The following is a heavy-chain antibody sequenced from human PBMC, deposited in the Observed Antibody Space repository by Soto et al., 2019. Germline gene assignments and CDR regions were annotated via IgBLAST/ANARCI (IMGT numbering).Heavy chain of an antibody. D-gene: IGHD6-13*01. CDR3: AKSLEYSSSWYETLHYYYYGMDV. Sequence: GGSRRLSCAASGFTFSSYVMHWVRQAPGKGLEWVAVISYDGSNKYYADSVKGRFTISRDNSKNTLYLQMNSLRAEDTAVYYCAKSLEYSSSWYETLHYYYYGMDVWGQGTTVTVSS. V-gene: IGHV3-30*18. CDR2: ISYDGSNK. CDR1: GFTFSSYV. J-gene: IGHJ6*02.